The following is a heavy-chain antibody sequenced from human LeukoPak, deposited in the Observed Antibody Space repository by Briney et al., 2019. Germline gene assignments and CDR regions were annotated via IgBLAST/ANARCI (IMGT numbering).Heavy chain of an antibody. V-gene: IGHV1-2*02. CDR2: INPNSGGT. CDR1: GYTFTGYY. J-gene: IGHJ4*02. Sequence: GASVKVSCKASGYTFTGYYMHWVRQAPGRGLEWMGWINPNSGGTNYAQKFQGRVTMTRDTSISTAYMELSRLRSDDTAVYYCARETPRRGRGYCSGGSCSLMHYWGQGTLVTVSS. D-gene: IGHD2-15*01. CDR3: ARETPRRGRGYCSGGSCSLMHY.